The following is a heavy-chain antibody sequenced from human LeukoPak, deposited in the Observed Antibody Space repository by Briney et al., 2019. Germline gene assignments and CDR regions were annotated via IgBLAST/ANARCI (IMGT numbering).Heavy chain of an antibody. CDR2: IIPILGIA. CDR1: GGTFSSYA. Sequence: ASVKVSCKASGGTFSSYAISWVRQAPGQGLEWMGRIIPILGIANYAQKFQGRVTITADKSTSTAYMELSSLRSEDTAVYYYARANSSSWRSWFDPWGQGTLVTVSS. CDR3: ARANSSSWRSWFDP. V-gene: IGHV1-69*04. J-gene: IGHJ5*02. D-gene: IGHD6-13*01.